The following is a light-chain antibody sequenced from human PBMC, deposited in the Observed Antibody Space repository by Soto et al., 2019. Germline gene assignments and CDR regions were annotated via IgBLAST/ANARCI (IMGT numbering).Light chain of an antibody. CDR3: QSYDSSLRGWV. CDR1: SSNIGAGYD. Sequence: QLPSVSGAPGQRVTISCTGSSSNIGAGYDVHWYQQLPGTAPKLFIYGNSNRPSGVPDRFSGSKSGTSASLAITGLQAEDEADYYCQSYDSSLRGWVFGTGTKLTVL. V-gene: IGLV1-40*01. J-gene: IGLJ1*01. CDR2: GNS.